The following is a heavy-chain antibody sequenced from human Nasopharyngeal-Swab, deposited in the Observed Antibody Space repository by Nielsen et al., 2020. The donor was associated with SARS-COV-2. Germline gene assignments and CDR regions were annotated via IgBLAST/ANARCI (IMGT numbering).Heavy chain of an antibody. CDR2: TNSDGSDT. CDR3: TIGTRNYFEY. V-gene: IGHV3-74*01. J-gene: IGHJ4*02. CDR1: CFSFSYLW. Sequence: GDSLKISCEGSCFSFSYLWMHSVRQAPGKGPVWVSRTNSDGSDTTYANSVKGRFTLSRDNDRNTLFLQMNSLRADDTAVYYCTIGTRNYFEYWGQGTLVTVSS.